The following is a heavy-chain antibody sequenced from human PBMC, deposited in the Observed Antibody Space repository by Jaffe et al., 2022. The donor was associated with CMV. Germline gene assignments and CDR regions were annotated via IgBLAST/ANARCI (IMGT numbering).Heavy chain of an antibody. V-gene: IGHV1-2*02. CDR1: GYTFTGYY. D-gene: IGHD3-3*01. CDR2: INPNSGGT. J-gene: IGHJ6*02. CDR3: ARELAKVTIFGVGGMDV. Sequence: QVQLVQSGAEVKKPGASVKVSCKASGYTFTGYYMHWVRQAPGQGLEWMGWINPNSGGTNYAQKFQGRVTMTRDTSISTAYMELSRLRSDDTAVYYCARELAKVTIFGVGGMDVWGQGTTVTVSS.